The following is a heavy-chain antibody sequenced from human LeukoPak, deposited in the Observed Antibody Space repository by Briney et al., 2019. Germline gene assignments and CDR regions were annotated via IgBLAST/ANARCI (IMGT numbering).Heavy chain of an antibody. J-gene: IGHJ4*02. V-gene: IGHV4-34*01. Sequence: SETLSLTCAVYGGSFSGYYWSWIRQPPGKGLEWIGEINHSGSTNYNPSLKSRVTISVDTSKNQFSLKLSSVTAADTAVHYCARGFSLISDYWGQGTLVTVSS. CDR3: ARGFSLISDY. CDR2: INHSGST. CDR1: GGSFSGYY.